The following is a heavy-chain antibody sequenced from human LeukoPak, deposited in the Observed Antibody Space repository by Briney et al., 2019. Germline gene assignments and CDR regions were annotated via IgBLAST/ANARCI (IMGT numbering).Heavy chain of an antibody. V-gene: IGHV3-23*01. CDR2: ISGSGGST. CDR1: GFTFSSYG. CDR3: AKDRIAVAGMSYYFDY. Sequence: PGRSLRLSCTASGFTFSSYGMHWVRQAPGKGLEWVSAISGSGGSTYYADSVKGRFTISRDNSKNTLYLQMNSLRAEDTAVYYCAKDRIAVAGMSYYFDYWGQGTLVTVSS. J-gene: IGHJ4*02. D-gene: IGHD6-19*01.